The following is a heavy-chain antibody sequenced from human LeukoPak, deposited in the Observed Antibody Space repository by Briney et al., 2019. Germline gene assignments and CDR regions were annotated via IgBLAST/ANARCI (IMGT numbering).Heavy chain of an antibody. CDR2: IYYSGST. CDR1: GDSISSSSYY. Sequence: SETLSLTCTVSGDSISSSSYYWGWIRQPPGKGLEWIGSIYYSGSTYYNPSLKSRVTISVDTSKNQFSLKLSSVTAAHTAVYYCARLSSSWYQDWYFDLWGRGTLVTVSS. CDR3: ARLSSSWYQDWYFDL. D-gene: IGHD6-13*01. J-gene: IGHJ2*01. V-gene: IGHV4-39*07.